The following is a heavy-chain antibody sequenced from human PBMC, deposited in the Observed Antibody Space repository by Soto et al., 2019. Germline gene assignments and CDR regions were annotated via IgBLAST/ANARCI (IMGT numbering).Heavy chain of an antibody. CDR3: ARQVRITIVRGVITYFDY. D-gene: IGHD3-10*01. J-gene: IGHJ4*02. Sequence: PSETLSLTCTVSGGSISSGGYYWSWIRQPPGKGLEWIGYIYYSGSTNYNPSLKSRVTISVDTSKNQFSLKLSSVTAADTAVYYCARQVRITIVRGVITYFDYWGQGTLVTVSS. CDR2: IYYSGST. CDR1: GGSISSGGYY. V-gene: IGHV4-61*08.